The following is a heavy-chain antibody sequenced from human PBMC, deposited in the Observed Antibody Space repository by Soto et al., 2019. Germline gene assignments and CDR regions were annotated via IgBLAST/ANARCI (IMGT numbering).Heavy chain of an antibody. CDR1: GGSISSDSFY. CDR3: ARNQRQRYCSGGTCRPAYGMDV. CDR2: IYYSGDT. Sequence: PSETLSLTCTVSGGSISSDSFYWAWIRQPPGNGLEWIGIIYYSGDTYYNPSLAGRLTTSVDTSNQFSLTLRSVTAADTALYYCARNQRQRYCSGGTCRPAYGMDVWGQGTTITVYS. V-gene: IGHV4-39*01. J-gene: IGHJ6*02. D-gene: IGHD2-15*01.